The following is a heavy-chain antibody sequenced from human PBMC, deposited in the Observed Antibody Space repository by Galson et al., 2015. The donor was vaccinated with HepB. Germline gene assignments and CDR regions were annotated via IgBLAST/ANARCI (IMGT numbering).Heavy chain of an antibody. CDR3: VRTRYDSIWY. CDR2: TRNEANSYST. CDR1: GFIISDYY. Sequence: SLRLSCAASGFIISDYYIDWVRQAPGKGLEWVGRTRNEANSYSTEYAASVKGRFTISRDDSKNSLYLEMNSLKPEDTAVYYCVRTRYDSIWYWGQGTLVIVSS. J-gene: IGHJ4*02. V-gene: IGHV3-72*01. D-gene: IGHD3-22*01.